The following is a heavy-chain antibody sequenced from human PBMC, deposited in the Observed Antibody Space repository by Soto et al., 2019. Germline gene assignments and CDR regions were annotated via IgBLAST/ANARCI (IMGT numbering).Heavy chain of an antibody. V-gene: IGHV3-30*18. Sequence: GGSLRLSCAASGFTFSSYGMHWVRQAPGKGLEWVAVISYDGSNKYYADSVKGRFTISRDNSKNTLYLQMNSLRAEDTAVYYCAKDTYYDTSAPGHWGQGTLVTVSS. J-gene: IGHJ4*02. CDR2: ISYDGSNK. CDR1: GFTFSSYG. CDR3: AKDTYYDTSAPGH. D-gene: IGHD3-22*01.